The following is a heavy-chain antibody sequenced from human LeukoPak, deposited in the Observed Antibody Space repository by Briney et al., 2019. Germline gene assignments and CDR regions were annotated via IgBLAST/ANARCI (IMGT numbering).Heavy chain of an antibody. V-gene: IGHV1-69*13. D-gene: IGHD5-24*01. CDR2: IIPIFGTA. Sequence: ASVKVSCKASGGTFSSYAISWVRQAPGQGLEWMGGIIPIFGTANYAQKFQGRVTITADESTSTAYMELSSLRSEDTAVYYCARIGEMATDGEAFDYWGQGTLVTVSS. CDR3: ARIGEMATDGEAFDY. J-gene: IGHJ4*02. CDR1: GGTFSSYA.